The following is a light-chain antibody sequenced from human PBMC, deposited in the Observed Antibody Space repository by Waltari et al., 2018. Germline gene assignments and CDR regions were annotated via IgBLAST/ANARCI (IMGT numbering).Light chain of an antibody. CDR3: AVWDDSLNGPL. CDR1: GSNIVSNT. CDR2: TND. Sequence: QSVLTQPPSASGTPGQRVSISCSGSGSNIVSNTVNWYQQLPGTAPKLLIYTNDQRPSGVPDRFSGSKSGTSASLAISGLQSEDEAEYHCAVWDDSLNGPLFAGGTKLTVL. V-gene: IGLV1-44*01. J-gene: IGLJ2*01.